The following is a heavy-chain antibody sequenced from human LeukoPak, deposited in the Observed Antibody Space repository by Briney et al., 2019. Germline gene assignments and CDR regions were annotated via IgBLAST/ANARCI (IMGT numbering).Heavy chain of an antibody. CDR1: GFTFSSYS. D-gene: IGHD1-26*01. CDR3: ARDRNSYQAVFDY. V-gene: IGHV3-21*01. J-gene: IGHJ4*02. Sequence: GGSLRLSCAASGFTFSSYSMNWVRQAPGKGLEWVSSISSSSSYIYYADSVKGRFTISRDNAKNSLYLQMNSLRAEDTAVYYCARDRNSYQAVFDYWGQGTLVTVSS. CDR2: ISSSSSYI.